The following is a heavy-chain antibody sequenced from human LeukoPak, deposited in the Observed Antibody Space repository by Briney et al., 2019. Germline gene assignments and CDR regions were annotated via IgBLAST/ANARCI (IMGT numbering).Heavy chain of an antibody. CDR1: GFTFSTYS. J-gene: IGHJ4*02. CDR2: ISSSSSYI. Sequence: GGSLRLSCAASGFTFSTYSMNWVRQAPGKGLEWVSSISSSSSYIFYADSVKGRFTISRDNAKNSLYLQMNSLRAEDTAFYYCARGLMGGYPYFENWGQGTLVTVSS. V-gene: IGHV3-21*04. CDR3: ARGLMGGYPYFEN. D-gene: IGHD3-22*01.